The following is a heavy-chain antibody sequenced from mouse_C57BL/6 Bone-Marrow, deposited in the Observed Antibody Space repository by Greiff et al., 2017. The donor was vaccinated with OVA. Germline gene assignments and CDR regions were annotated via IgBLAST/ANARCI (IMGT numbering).Heavy chain of an antibody. CDR2: IDPENGDT. J-gene: IGHJ2*01. CDR3: TTGVLLGY. V-gene: IGHV14-4*01. CDR1: GFNIKDDY. D-gene: IGHD1-1*01. Sequence: EVQLQQSGAELVRPGASVKLSCTASGFNIKDDYMHWVKQRPEQGLEWIGWIDPENGDTEYASKFQGKATITAATSSNTAYLQLSSLTSEDTAVYYCTTGVLLGYWGQGTTLTVSS.